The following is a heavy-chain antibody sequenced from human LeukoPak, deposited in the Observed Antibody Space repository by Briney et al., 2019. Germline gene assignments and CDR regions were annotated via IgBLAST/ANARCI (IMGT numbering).Heavy chain of an antibody. D-gene: IGHD3-10*01. Sequence: GASVKVSCKASGYTFTSYTINWARQAPGQGLEWMGWISVHNGNTKYAQKLQGRVTLTTDTSTSTAYMELRSLRSDDTAVYYCARDRMILGVPFDYWGQGTLVTVSS. V-gene: IGHV1-18*01. J-gene: IGHJ4*02. CDR3: ARDRMILGVPFDY. CDR2: ISVHNGNT. CDR1: GYTFTSYT.